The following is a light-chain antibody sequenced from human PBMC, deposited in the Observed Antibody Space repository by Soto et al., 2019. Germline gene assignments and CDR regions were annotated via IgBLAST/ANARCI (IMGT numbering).Light chain of an antibody. CDR3: QQLDSFPIT. Sequence: DIVMTQSPDSLAVSLGERATINCKSSHSVLYISNNQKYLAWYQQKPGEVPKLLIYASSTLESGVPSRFSGSGSGTDFTLTISGLQPEDFATYFCQQLDSFPITFGQGTRLEI. CDR2: ASS. V-gene: IGKV4-1*01. J-gene: IGKJ5*01. CDR1: HSVLYISNNQKY.